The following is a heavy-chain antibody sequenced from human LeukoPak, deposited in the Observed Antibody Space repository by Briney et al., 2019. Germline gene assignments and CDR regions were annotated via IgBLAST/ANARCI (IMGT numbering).Heavy chain of an antibody. CDR1: GGSVSSSSYY. V-gene: IGHV4-39*07. J-gene: IGHJ4*02. Sequence: PSGTLSLTCTVSGGSVSSSSYYWGCLRQPPGKGLEWLGSIYYSGTTYYNPSLKSRLTISVDTSQNQFSMKVSSVTAADTDVYYCARAKYNSGWYLDYWGQGTLVTVSS. CDR3: ARAKYNSGWYLDY. D-gene: IGHD6-19*01. CDR2: IYYSGTT.